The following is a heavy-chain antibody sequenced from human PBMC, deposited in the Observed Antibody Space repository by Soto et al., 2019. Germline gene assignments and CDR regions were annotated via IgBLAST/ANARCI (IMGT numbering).Heavy chain of an antibody. CDR2: ITWHSGTI. Sequence: EVQLVESGGGLVQPGRSLRLSCAASGFTFDQYTMHWVQQAPGKGLEWVSSITWHSGTIGYADSVKGRFTISRDNAKNSLYLQMNSLRGEDTALYYCAKEMITFGDFNYYYMDVWGKGTTVTVSS. CDR1: GFTFDQYT. D-gene: IGHD3-16*01. CDR3: AKEMITFGDFNYYYMDV. V-gene: IGHV3-9*01. J-gene: IGHJ6*03.